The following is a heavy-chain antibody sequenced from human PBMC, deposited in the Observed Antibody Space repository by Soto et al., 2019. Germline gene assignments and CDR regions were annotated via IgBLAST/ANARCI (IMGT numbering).Heavy chain of an antibody. D-gene: IGHD4-17*01. CDR2: ISGSGGST. J-gene: IGHJ6*03. CDR1: GFTFSSYA. CDR3: AKLGGDKDYYYYYMDV. V-gene: IGHV3-23*01. Sequence: EVQLLESGGGLVQPGGSLRLSCAASGFTFSSYAMSWVHQAPGKGLEWVSAISGSGGSTYYADSVKGRFTISRDNSKNTLYLQMNSLRAEDTAVYYCAKLGGDKDYYYYYMDVWGKGTTVTVSS.